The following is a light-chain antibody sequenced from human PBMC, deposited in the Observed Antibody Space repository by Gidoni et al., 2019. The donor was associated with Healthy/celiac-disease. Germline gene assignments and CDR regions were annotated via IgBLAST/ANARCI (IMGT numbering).Light chain of an antibody. Sequence: QSVLTQPPSSSGSPGQRVTISCSGSSSNIGSKTVNWYQQLPGTAPKLLIYSNKQRPSGGPDRFSGSKSGTSASLAISGLQSEDEADDDCAAWDDSLNGRVFGGGTKLXVX. J-gene: IGLJ3*02. CDR2: SNK. V-gene: IGLV1-44*01. CDR1: SSNIGSKT. CDR3: AAWDDSLNGRV.